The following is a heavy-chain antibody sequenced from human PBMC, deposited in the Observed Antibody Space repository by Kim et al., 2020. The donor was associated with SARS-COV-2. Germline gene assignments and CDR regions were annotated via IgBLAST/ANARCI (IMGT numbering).Heavy chain of an antibody. CDR3: AGSYRGPFDY. CDR1: AFTFSIYA. CDR2: VSGAGGST. D-gene: IGHD5-12*01. V-gene: IGHV3-23*01. Sequence: GGSLRLSCAASAFTFSIYAMTWVRQAPGKGLEWVSVVSGAGGSTFYADSVKGRFAISRDNSKNTLYLQMDSLRAEDTALYYCAGSYRGPFDYWGQGTLVTVSS. J-gene: IGHJ4*02.